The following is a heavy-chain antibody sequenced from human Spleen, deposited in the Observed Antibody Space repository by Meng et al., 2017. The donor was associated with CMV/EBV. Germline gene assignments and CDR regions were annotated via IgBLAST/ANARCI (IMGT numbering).Heavy chain of an antibody. CDR1: GGSISSYY. Sequence: SETLSLTCTVSGGSISSYYWSWIRQPPGKGLEWIGYIYYSGSTNYNPSLKSRVTISVDTSKNQFSLKLSSVTAADTAVYYCASATRGSWTNPYYFDYWGQGTLVTVSS. D-gene: IGHD2-15*01. CDR2: IYYSGST. J-gene: IGHJ4*02. V-gene: IGHV4-59*01. CDR3: ASATRGSWTNPYYFDY.